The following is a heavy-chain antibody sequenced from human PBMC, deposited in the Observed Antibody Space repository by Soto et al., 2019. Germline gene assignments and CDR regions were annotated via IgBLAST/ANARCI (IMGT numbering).Heavy chain of an antibody. Sequence: QITLEESGPTLVKPTQTLTLTSTFSGFALNTGGVGMAWLRQPPGKALEWLALILWNDDKRYSPPLKTRLTIPTDTSKNQVVLTMTDVDRVDTATYYCVHNEILRGNFDYWGQGPLVTVCS. V-gene: IGHV2-5*01. CDR2: ILWNDDK. D-gene: IGHD1-26*01. J-gene: IGHJ4*02. CDR1: GFALNTGGVG. CDR3: VHNEILRGNFDY.